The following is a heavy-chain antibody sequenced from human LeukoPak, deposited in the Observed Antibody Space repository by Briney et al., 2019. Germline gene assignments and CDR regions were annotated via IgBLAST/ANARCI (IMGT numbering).Heavy chain of an antibody. J-gene: IGHJ6*02. CDR1: AFTVSSNY. CDR3: ARDPDSSSGMDV. CDR2: IYSGGST. D-gene: IGHD1-14*01. V-gene: IGHV3-66*02. Sequence: GGSLRLSCAASAFTVSSNYMSWVRQAPGKGLEWVSVIYSGGSTYYADSVKGRFTISRDNSKNTLYLQMNSLRAEDTAVYYCARDPDSSSGMDVWGQGTTVTVSS.